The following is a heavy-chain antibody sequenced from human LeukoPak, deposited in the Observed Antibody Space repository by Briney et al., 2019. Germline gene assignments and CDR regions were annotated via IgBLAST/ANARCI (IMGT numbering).Heavy chain of an antibody. CDR2: INYSGTT. J-gene: IGHJ3*02. CDR1: GDSISSSNCY. V-gene: IGHV4-39*07. CDR3: ARPYSSGYRGAFDI. D-gene: IGHD6-19*01. Sequence: SETLSLTCTVSGDSISSSNCYWAWLRQPPGKGLEWIASINYSGTTFYNPSLKSRVTISVDASKNRFSLKLNSVTAADTAVYYCARPYSSGYRGAFDIWGQGTMVTVSS.